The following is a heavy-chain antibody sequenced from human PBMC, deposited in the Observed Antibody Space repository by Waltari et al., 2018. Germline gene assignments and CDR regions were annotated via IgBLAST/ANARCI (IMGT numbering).Heavy chain of an antibody. J-gene: IGHJ4*02. CDR1: GFTFSSYA. CDR3: ARGITIFGVVLDY. V-gene: IGHV3-30*07. D-gene: IGHD3-3*01. CDR2: ISYDGSNK. Sequence: QVQLVESGGGVVQPGRSLRLSCAASGFTFSSYAMHWVRQAPGKGLEWVAVISYDGSNKYYADSVKGRFTISRDNSKNTLYLQTNSLRAEDTAVYYCARGITIFGVVLDYWGQGTLVTVSS.